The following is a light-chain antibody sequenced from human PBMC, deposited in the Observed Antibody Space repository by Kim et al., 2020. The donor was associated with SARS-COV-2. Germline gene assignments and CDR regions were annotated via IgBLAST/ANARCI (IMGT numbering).Light chain of an antibody. CDR1: QSISSR. CDR2: DAS. V-gene: IGKV1-5*01. J-gene: IGKJ1*01. CDR3: QQYNSYSGT. Sequence: VSAGDRVTITCRASQSISSRLGWYQQKPGQAPKLLIYDASSRASGVPSRFSGSGSGTEFTLTISSLQSDDFAIYCCQQYNSYSGTFGQGTKVDIK.